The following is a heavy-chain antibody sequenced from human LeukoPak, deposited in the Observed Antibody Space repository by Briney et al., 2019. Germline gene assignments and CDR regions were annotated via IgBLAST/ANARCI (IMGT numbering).Heavy chain of an antibody. D-gene: IGHD6-13*01. J-gene: IGHJ3*02. Sequence: SQTLSLTCAISGDSVSSNSAAWNWIRQSPSRGLEWLGRTYYRSKWYNDYAVSVKSRITINPDTSKNQFSLQLNSVTAADTAIYYCARDTKYSSSYYPLDPFDIWGQGTMVSVSS. CDR1: GDSVSSNSAA. V-gene: IGHV6-1*01. CDR3: ARDTKYSSSYYPLDPFDI. CDR2: TYYRSKWYN.